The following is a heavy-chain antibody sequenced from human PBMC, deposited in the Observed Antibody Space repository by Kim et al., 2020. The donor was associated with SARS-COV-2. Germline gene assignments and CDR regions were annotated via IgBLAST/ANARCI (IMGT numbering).Heavy chain of an antibody. CDR2: IYYSGST. CDR3: AGATYYYDSSGYYFHDY. CDR1: GGSISSYY. D-gene: IGHD3-22*01. V-gene: IGHV4-59*08. J-gene: IGHJ4*02. Sequence: SETLSLTCTVSGGSISSYYWSWIRQPPGKGLEWIGYIYYSGSTNYNPSLKSRVTISVDTSKNQFSLKLSSVTAADTAVYYCAGATYYYDSSGYYFHDYWGPGTLVTVSS.